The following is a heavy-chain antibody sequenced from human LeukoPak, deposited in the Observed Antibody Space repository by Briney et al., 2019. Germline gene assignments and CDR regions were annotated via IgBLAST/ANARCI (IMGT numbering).Heavy chain of an antibody. V-gene: IGHV3-23*01. Sequence: GGSLRLSCAPSGFTLSSFAMACVRQAPGKGLQWVSAISGSGSSTYYADSVKGRFTISRDNSKNTLFLQMNSLRAEDTAVYYCAGSSCGGNCYSGFDCLGQGTLVTVSS. CDR2: ISGSGSST. D-gene: IGHD2-21*02. J-gene: IGHJ4*02. CDR3: AGSSCGGNCYSGFDC. CDR1: GFTLSSFA.